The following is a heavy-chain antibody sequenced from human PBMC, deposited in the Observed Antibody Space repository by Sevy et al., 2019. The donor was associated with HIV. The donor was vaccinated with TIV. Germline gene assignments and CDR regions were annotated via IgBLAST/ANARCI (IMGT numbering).Heavy chain of an antibody. D-gene: IGHD5-18*01. Sequence: GGSLRLSCGASGFTFSNYAMSWVRQAPGKGPEWVSGINNGGSTYYAASVKGRFTISRENSKKMVVLQMNSLRAEDTAVYYCASGDTTMITDLDYWVQGALVTVSS. CDR2: INNGGST. V-gene: IGHV3-23*01. CDR1: GFTFSNYA. CDR3: ASGDTTMITDLDY. J-gene: IGHJ4*02.